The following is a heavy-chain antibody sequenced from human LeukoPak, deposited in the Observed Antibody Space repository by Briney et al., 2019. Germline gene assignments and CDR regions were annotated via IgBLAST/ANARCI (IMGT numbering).Heavy chain of an antibody. D-gene: IGHD5-12*01. Sequence: GGSLRLSCAASGFTFSSYWMHWVRQAPGKGLVWVSRINSDGSSTNYADSVKGRFTISRDNAKKTVYLQMNSLRAEDTAVYYCARDLGYSGYDVAFDYWGQGTLVSVSS. J-gene: IGHJ4*02. CDR3: ARDLGYSGYDVAFDY. V-gene: IGHV3-74*01. CDR2: INSDGSST. CDR1: GFTFSSYW.